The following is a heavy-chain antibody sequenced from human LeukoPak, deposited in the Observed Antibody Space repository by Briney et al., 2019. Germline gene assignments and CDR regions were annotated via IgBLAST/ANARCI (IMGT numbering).Heavy chain of an antibody. Sequence: GGSLRLSCAASGFTVSNSDMQWVRQVTGKGLEWVSTISPAGDTYYPGSVKGRFTVSRDGAKNSLYLEMNSLTVGDTAVYYCARGYFELDPWGQGTLVTVSS. CDR3: ARGYFELDP. CDR1: GFTVSNSD. J-gene: IGHJ5*02. D-gene: IGHD3-22*01. CDR2: ISPAGDT. V-gene: IGHV3-13*01.